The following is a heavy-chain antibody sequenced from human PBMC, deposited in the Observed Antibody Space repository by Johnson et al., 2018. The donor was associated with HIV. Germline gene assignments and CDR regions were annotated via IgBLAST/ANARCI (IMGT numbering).Heavy chain of an antibody. CDR3: ARGTSRGWADAFDV. Sequence: VQLVESGGGLVQPGGSLRLSCAASGFTLSSYWMSWVRQAPGKGLEWVANIKQDGSEKYYVDSVKGRFTISRDNAKNSLYLQMNSLRAEDTAVYYCARGTSRGWADAFDVWGQGTMVTVSS. CDR2: IKQDGSEK. J-gene: IGHJ3*01. CDR1: GFTLSSYW. D-gene: IGHD6-19*01. V-gene: IGHV3-7*04.